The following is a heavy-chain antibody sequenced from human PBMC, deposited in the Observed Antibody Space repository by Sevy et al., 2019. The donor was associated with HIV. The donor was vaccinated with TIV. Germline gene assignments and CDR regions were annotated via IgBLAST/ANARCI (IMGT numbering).Heavy chain of an antibody. CDR3: ARDRYYDFWGGYYFDY. CDR2: IKQDGSEK. V-gene: IGHV3-7*03. J-gene: IGHJ4*02. CDR1: GFTFSSYW. Sequence: GGSLRLSCAASGFTFSSYWMSWVRQAPGKGLEWVANIKQDGSEKYYVDSVKGRFTISRDNAKNSLYLQMNSLRAEDTAVYYCARDRYYDFWGGYYFDYWGQGTLVTVSS. D-gene: IGHD3-3*01.